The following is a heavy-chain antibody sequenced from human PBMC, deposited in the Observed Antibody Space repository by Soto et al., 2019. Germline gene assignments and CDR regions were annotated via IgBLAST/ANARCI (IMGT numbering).Heavy chain of an antibody. V-gene: IGHV1-69*02. CDR2: IIPILGIA. CDR1: GGTFSSYT. D-gene: IGHD6-13*01. Sequence: ASVKVSCKASGGTFSSYTISWVRQAPGQGLEWMGRIIPILGIANYAQKFQGRVTITADKSTSKAYMELSSLRSEDTAVYYCASSGIAAAGTGPRFNYYYYMDVWGKGTTVTVSS. J-gene: IGHJ6*03. CDR3: ASSGIAAAGTGPRFNYYYYMDV.